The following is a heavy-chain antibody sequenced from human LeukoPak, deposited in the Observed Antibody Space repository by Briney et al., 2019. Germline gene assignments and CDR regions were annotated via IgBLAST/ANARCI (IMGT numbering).Heavy chain of an antibody. CDR3: AGPLTTVTTLFASDY. V-gene: IGHV3-30-3*01. CDR1: GFTFSVYA. CDR2: ISYDGSNK. D-gene: IGHD4-17*01. J-gene: IGHJ4*02. Sequence: GGSLRPSCAASGFTFSVYAMHWVRQAPGKGLEWVAVISYDGSNKYYADSVKGRFTISRDNSKNTLYLQMNSLRAEDTAVYYCAGPLTTVTTLFASDYWGQGTLATVSS.